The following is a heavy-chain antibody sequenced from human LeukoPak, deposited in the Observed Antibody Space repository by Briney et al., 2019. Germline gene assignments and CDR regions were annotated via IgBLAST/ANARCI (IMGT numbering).Heavy chain of an antibody. CDR3: AREINSGSYYDY. CDR2: ISSSSSYI. V-gene: IGHV3-21*01. J-gene: IGHJ4*02. D-gene: IGHD1-26*01. CDR1: GFTFSSYS. Sequence: GGSLRLSCAASGFTFSSYSMNWVRQAPGKGLEWVSSISSSSSYIYYADSVKGRFTISRDNAKNSLYLQMNSLRAEDTAVYYCAREINSGSYYDYWGQGTLVTVSS.